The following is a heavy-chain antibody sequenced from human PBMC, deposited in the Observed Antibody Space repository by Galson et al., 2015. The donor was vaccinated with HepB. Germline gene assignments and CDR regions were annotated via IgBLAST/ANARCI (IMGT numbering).Heavy chain of an antibody. V-gene: IGHV3-30*03. J-gene: IGHJ4*02. CDR2: ISYDAKNV. CDR1: GFSLSNSA. Sequence: SLRLSCAGSGFSLSNSAMHWVRQAPGKGLEWVAKISYDAKNVYYAESLRGRSAISRDYSKNALYLEINSLRVEDTAVYYCAADATTIVTAFGYWGQGTLVPVSS. CDR3: AADATTIVTAFGY. D-gene: IGHD2/OR15-2a*01.